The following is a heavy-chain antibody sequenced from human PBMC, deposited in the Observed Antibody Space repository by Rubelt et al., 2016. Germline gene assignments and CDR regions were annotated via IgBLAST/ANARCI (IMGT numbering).Heavy chain of an antibody. D-gene: IGHD2/OR15-2a*01. Sequence: QVQLVESGGGVVQPGRSLRLSCAASGFTFSNYGLHWVRQAPGKGLEWVAIIWYDGSIIYYADSVKGRITIPRDNYQKSLDLQMNSLGAEETAMYYCARGAGNPKYYFDYWGQGTLVTVSS. J-gene: IGHJ4*02. V-gene: IGHV3-33*01. CDR1: GFTFSNYG. CDR2: IWYDGSII. CDR3: ARGAGNPKYYFDY.